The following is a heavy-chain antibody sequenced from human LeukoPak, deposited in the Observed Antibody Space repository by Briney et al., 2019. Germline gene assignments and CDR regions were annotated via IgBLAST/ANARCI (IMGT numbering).Heavy chain of an antibody. D-gene: IGHD3-10*01. CDR3: ARCNYYGSGSYHEGFFRF. Sequence: SQTLSLTCNVSGGPFSSGSYYWSWIRQPAGKGLEWLGRIFTGGSATYNPSLKSRLTISVDTSKSQFSLRLNSVTAADTAVYYCARCNYYGSGSYHEGFFRFWGQGTMVTVSS. J-gene: IGHJ3*01. V-gene: IGHV4-61*02. CDR1: GGPFSSGSYY. CDR2: IFTGGSA.